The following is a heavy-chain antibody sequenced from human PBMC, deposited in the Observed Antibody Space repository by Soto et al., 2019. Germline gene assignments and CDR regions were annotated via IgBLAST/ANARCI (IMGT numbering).Heavy chain of an antibody. CDR2: IIPIFGTA. Sequence: GASVKVSCKASGGTFSSYAISWVRQAPGQGLEWMGGIIPIFGTANYAQKFQGRVTITADESTSTAYMELSSLRSEDTAVYYCARDRRGYSANFYWGQGTLVTVSS. CDR1: GGTFSSYA. V-gene: IGHV1-69*13. J-gene: IGHJ4*02. CDR3: ARDRRGYSANFY. D-gene: IGHD5-12*01.